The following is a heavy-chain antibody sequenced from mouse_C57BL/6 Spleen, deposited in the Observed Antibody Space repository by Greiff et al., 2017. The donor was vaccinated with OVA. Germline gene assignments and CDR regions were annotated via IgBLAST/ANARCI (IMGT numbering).Heavy chain of an antibody. D-gene: IGHD2-4*01. CDR2: IWWDDDK. V-gene: IGHV8-8*01. J-gene: IGHJ2*01. Sequence: QVTLKVCGPGILQPSQTLSLTCSFSGFSLSTFGMGVGWIRQPSGKGLEWLAPIWWDDDKYYNPALKSRLNISKDTSKNQVFLKIANVDTADTATYYCARAYDYDGHFDYWGQGTTLTVSS. CDR3: ARAYDYDGHFDY. CDR1: GFSLSTFGMG.